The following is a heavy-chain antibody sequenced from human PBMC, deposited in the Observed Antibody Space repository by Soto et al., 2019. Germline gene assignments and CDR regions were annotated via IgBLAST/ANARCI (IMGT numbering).Heavy chain of an antibody. Sequence: EVQLVQSGAEVKKPGESLRISCKGSGYSFTSYWISWVRQMPGKGLEWMGRIDPSDSYTNYSPSFQGHVTISADKSISTAYLQWSSLKASDTAMYYCARHEGDQLLSDPLGAFDIWGQGTMVTVSS. J-gene: IGHJ3*02. D-gene: IGHD2-2*01. CDR1: GYSFTSYW. V-gene: IGHV5-10-1*03. CDR2: IDPSDSYT. CDR3: ARHEGDQLLSDPLGAFDI.